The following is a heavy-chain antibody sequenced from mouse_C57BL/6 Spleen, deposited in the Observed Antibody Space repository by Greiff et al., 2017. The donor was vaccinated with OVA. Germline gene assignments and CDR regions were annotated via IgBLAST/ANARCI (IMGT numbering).Heavy chain of an antibody. Sequence: EVQGVESGGGLVKPGGSLKLSCAASGFTFSDYGMHWVRQAPEKGLEWVAYISSGSSTIYYADTVKGRFTISRDNAKNTLFLQMTSLRSEYTAMYYCARRPLYDYGYFDVWGTGTTVTVSS. V-gene: IGHV5-17*01. CDR2: ISSGSSTI. CDR1: GFTFSDYG. CDR3: ARRPLYDYGYFDV. J-gene: IGHJ1*03. D-gene: IGHD2-3*01.